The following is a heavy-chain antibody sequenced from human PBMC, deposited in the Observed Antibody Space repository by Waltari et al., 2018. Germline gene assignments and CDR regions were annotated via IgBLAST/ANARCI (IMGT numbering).Heavy chain of an antibody. J-gene: IGHJ6*02. Sequence: EVQLVESGGDLKQPGRSLRLSCLGSGFIFGDYALSWVRQAPGKGLEWVGFIRSEAYGGLPEYAASVKDRVIISRDDSKNILYLQINSLKTEDTAVYYCTAGVYGMDVWGPGTTVTVS. CDR1: GFIFGDYA. D-gene: IGHD2-8*01. CDR2: IRSEAYGGLP. V-gene: IGHV3-49*04. CDR3: TAGVYGMDV.